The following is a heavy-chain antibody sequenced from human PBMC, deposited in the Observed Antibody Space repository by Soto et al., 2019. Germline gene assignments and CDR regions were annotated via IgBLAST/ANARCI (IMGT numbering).Heavy chain of an antibody. J-gene: IGHJ3*02. CDR3: ARDKDFAFDI. CDR1: GFTFSTYS. Sequence: EVQLVASGGGLGQPGGSLRLSCAASGFTFSTYSMNWVRQAPGKGLEWVSYISSSSSSMQYADSVKGRFTISRDNAKSSLYLQMNSLRAEDTAVYYCARDKDFAFDIWGQGTMVTVSS. CDR2: ISSSSSSM. V-gene: IGHV3-48*01.